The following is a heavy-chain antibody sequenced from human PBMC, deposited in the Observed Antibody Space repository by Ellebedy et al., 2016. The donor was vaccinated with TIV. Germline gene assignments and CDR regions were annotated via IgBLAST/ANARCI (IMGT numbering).Heavy chain of an antibody. D-gene: IGHD1-20*01. CDR2: IENDGTDK. Sequence: PGGSLRLSCAASGFIFNRYGIQWVRQAPGKGLEWVANIENDGTDKYYVDSVKGRFTISRDNARNSLYLQMTSLRAEDTAVYYCARDNWNGLASDYWGQGTRVTVSS. CDR3: ARDNWNGLASDY. CDR1: GFIFNRYG. J-gene: IGHJ4*02. V-gene: IGHV3-7*04.